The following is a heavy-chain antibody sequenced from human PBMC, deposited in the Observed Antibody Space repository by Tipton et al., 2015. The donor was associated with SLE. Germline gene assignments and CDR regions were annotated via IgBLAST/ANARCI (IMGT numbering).Heavy chain of an antibody. J-gene: IGHJ3*02. CDR2: ISFDGSNK. V-gene: IGHV3-30*04. D-gene: IGHD4-17*01. Sequence: QLVQSGGGVVQPGRSLRLSCAGSGFTFSDFAIHWVRQAPGKGLEWVAVISFDGSNKYYRDSVKGRLTISRDNSKNTVYLQMNTLRVEDTAVYYCARGWGNGDLSDALDIWGQGTMVTVSS. CDR1: GFTFSDFA. CDR3: ARGWGNGDLSDALDI.